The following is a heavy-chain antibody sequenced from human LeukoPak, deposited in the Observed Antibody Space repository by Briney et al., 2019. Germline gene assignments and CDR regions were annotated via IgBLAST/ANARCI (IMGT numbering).Heavy chain of an antibody. J-gene: IGHJ6*03. Sequence: GGSLRLSCAASRFTFSSYAMSWVRQAPGKGLEWVSAISGSGSSTYYADSVKGRFTISSDNSKNTLYLQMNSLSAKYTAVYFCAKDRYRPPYGFPYDMDVWGKGTTVTVSS. D-gene: IGHD5-24*01. CDR2: ISGSGSST. CDR1: RFTFSSYA. V-gene: IGHV3-23*01. CDR3: AKDRYRPPYGFPYDMDV.